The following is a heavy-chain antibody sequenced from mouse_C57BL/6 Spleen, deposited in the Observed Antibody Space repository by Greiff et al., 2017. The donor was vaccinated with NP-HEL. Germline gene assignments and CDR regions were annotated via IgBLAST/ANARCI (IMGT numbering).Heavy chain of an antibody. CDR3: AGHEDRELENWFAY. CDR1: GYTFPAYT. CDR2: FYPGSGSM. Sequence: QVQLQQSGAELVKPGASVKLSCKASGYTFPAYTIHWVKQRSGHGLEWIGSFYPGSGSMKYNEKFKDKATLTADKSSSTVYMELSRLTSEDSAVYYCAGHEDRELENWFAYWGQGTLVTVSA. J-gene: IGHJ3*01. D-gene: IGHD4-1*01. V-gene: IGHV1-62-2*01.